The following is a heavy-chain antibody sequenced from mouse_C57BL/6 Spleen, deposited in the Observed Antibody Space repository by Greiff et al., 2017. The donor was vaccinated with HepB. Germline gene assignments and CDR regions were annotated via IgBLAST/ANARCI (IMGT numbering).Heavy chain of an antibody. Sequence: VQLQQPGAELVRPGSSVKLSCKASGYTFTSYWMDWVKQRPGQGLEWIGNIYPSDSETHYNQKFKDKATLTVDKSSSTAYMQLSSLTSEDSAVYYCAREGLGQAMDYWGQGTSVTVSS. D-gene: IGHD4-1*01. CDR1: GYTFTSYW. J-gene: IGHJ4*01. CDR2: IYPSDSET. CDR3: AREGLGQAMDY. V-gene: IGHV1-61*01.